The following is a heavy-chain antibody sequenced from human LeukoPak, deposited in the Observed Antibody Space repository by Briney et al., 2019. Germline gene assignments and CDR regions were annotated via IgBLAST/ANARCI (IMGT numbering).Heavy chain of an antibody. CDR2: ISSSGSGGNT. D-gene: IGHD3-3*01. Sequence: GGSLRLSCVASGVTLSNYAMSWARQAPGKGLEWVSGISSSGSGGNTYYADSVKGRFTISRDNSKNTLYLQMNSLRAEDTAVYYCAKDFADYSYYYGMDVWGQGTTVTVSS. J-gene: IGHJ6*02. V-gene: IGHV3-23*01. CDR3: AKDFADYSYYYGMDV. CDR1: GVTLSNYA.